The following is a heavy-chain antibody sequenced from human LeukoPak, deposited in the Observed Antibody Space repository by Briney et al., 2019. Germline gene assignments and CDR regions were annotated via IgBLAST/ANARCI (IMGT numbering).Heavy chain of an antibody. CDR2: ISSNGGST. Sequence: ETLSLTCAVSGGSITSSNWWSWVRQPPGKGLEYVSAISSNGGSTYYANSVKGRFTISRDNSKNTLYLQMGSLRAEDMAVYYCARDRRGSGSYYSPPDYWGQGTLVTVSS. V-gene: IGHV3-64*01. D-gene: IGHD3-10*01. J-gene: IGHJ4*02. CDR1: GGSITSSNW. CDR3: ARDRRGSGSYYSPPDY.